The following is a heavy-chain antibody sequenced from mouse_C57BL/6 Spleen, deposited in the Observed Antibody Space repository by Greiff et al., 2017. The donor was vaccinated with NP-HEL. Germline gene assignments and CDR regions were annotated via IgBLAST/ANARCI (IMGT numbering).Heavy chain of an antibody. D-gene: IGHD3-1*01. J-gene: IGHJ3*01. V-gene: IGHV1-80*01. CDR2: IYPGDGDT. CDR3: ARSGEAAWFAY. Sequence: QVQLKESGAELVKPGASVKISCKASGYAFSSYWMNWVKQRPGKGLEWIGQIYPGDGDTNYNGKFKGKATLTADKSSSTAYMQLSSLTSEDSAVYFCARSGEAAWFAYWGQGTLVTVSA. CDR1: GYAFSSYW.